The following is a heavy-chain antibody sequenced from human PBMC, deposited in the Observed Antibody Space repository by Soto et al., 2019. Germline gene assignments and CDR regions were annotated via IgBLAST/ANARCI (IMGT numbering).Heavy chain of an antibody. D-gene: IGHD3-22*01. Sequence: QVQLVESGGGVVQPGRSLRLSFAASGFTFSSYGMHWVRQAPGKGLEWVAVISYDGSNKYYADSVKGRFTISRDNSKNTLYLQMNSLRAEDTAVYYCAKLVVVHSDYWGQGTLVTVSS. V-gene: IGHV3-30*18. J-gene: IGHJ4*02. CDR2: ISYDGSNK. CDR3: AKLVVVHSDY. CDR1: GFTFSSYG.